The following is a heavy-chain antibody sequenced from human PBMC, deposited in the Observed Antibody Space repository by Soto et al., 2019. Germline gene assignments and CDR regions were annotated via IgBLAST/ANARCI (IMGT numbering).Heavy chain of an antibody. CDR1: GGSISSYY. CDR3: ARAGVDYDFSYYFDY. CDR2: IYYSGST. V-gene: IGHV4-59*01. Sequence: SETLSLSCTVSGGSISSYYWSWIRQPPGKGLEWIGYIYYSGSTNYNPSLKSRVTISVDTSKNQSSLKLSSVTAADTAVYYCARAGVDYDFSYYFDYWGQRTLVTVSS. D-gene: IGHD3-3*01. J-gene: IGHJ4*02.